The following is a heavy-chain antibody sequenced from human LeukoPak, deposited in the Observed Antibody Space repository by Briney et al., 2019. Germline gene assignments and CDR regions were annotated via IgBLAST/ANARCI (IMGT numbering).Heavy chain of an antibody. CDR2: IYSGGST. V-gene: IGHV3-53*01. J-gene: IGHJ4*02. D-gene: IGHD6-19*01. Sequence: GGSLRLSCAASGLTVSSNYMSWVRQAPGKGLEWVSVIYSGGSTYYADSVKGRFTISRDNSKNTLYLQMNSLRAEDTAVYYCARVGSGWYVLDYWGQGTLVTVSS. CDR1: GLTVSSNY. CDR3: ARVGSGWYVLDY.